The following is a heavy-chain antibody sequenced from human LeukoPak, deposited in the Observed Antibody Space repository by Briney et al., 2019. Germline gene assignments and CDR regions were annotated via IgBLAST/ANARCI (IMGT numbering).Heavy chain of an antibody. CDR1: GFTFNNYA. V-gene: IGHV3-23*01. CDR2: NSGSGAST. J-gene: IGHJ4*02. Sequence: GGSLRLSCAASGFTFNNYAMSWVRQAPGKGLEWVSANSGSGASTYYADSVKGRFTISRDNPKNTLYLQMNSLRADDTAVYYCAKGISYYYDSSGYYYFDYWGQGTLVTVSS. D-gene: IGHD3-22*01. CDR3: AKGISYYYDSSGYYYFDY.